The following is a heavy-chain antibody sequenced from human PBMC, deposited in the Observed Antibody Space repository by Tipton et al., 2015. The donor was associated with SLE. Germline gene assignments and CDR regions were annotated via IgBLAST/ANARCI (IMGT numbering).Heavy chain of an antibody. D-gene: IGHD3-3*01. CDR2: IYYSGST. V-gene: IGHV4-31*03. Sequence: TLSLTCTVSGGSISSGGYYWSWIRQHPGKGLEWIGYIYYSGSTYYNPSLKSRVTISVDTSKNQFSLKLSSVTAADTAVYYCARHGATIFGRYFFDYWGQGTLVTVSS. CDR1: GGSISSGGYY. CDR3: ARHGATIFGRYFFDY. J-gene: IGHJ4*02.